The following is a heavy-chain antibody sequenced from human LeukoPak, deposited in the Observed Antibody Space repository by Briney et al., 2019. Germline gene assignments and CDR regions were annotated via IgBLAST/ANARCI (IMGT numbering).Heavy chain of an antibody. Sequence: SETLSLXCTVSGGSISSSSYYWGWIRQPPGKGLEWIGSIYYSGSTNYSPSLKSRVTISVDTSKNQFSLRLSSVTAADTALYYCARGQRSYFRAVDDWGQGTLVTVSS. J-gene: IGHJ4*02. V-gene: IGHV4-39*07. CDR3: ARGQRSYFRAVDD. CDR2: IYYSGST. D-gene: IGHD3-10*01. CDR1: GGSISSSSYY.